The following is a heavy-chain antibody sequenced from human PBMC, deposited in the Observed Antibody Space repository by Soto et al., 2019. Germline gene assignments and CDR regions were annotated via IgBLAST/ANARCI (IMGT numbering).Heavy chain of an antibody. V-gene: IGHV4-4*07. D-gene: IGHD3-16*01. J-gene: IGHJ5*02. Sequence: SLTCTVSGGSISSYYWSWIRQPAGKGLEWIGRIYTSGSTNYNPSLKSRVTMSVDTSKNQFSLKLSSVTAADTAVYYCARENDYVWGSHNWFDPWGQGTLVTVSS. CDR1: GGSISSYY. CDR3: ARENDYVWGSHNWFDP. CDR2: IYTSGST.